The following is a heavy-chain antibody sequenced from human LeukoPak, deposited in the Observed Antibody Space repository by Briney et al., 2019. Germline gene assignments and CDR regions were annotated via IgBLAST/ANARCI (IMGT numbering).Heavy chain of an antibody. Sequence: GASVKVSCKASGYTFTSYGISWVRQAPGQGLEWMGWISAYNGNTNYAQKLQGRVTMTTDTSTSTAYMELRSLRSDDTAVYYCARFADRGDFWSGPSNWFDPWGQGTLVTVSS. D-gene: IGHD3-3*01. J-gene: IGHJ5*02. CDR3: ARFADRGDFWSGPSNWFDP. CDR2: ISAYNGNT. V-gene: IGHV1-18*01. CDR1: GYTFTSYG.